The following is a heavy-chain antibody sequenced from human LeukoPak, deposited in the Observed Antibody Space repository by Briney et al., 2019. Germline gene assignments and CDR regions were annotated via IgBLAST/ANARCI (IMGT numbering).Heavy chain of an antibody. CDR1: GYTFTGYN. CDR2: INPNSGGT. D-gene: IGHD2-2*01. CDR3: ARDRGYCSSTSCFSYGMDV. J-gene: IGHJ6*02. V-gene: IGHV1-2*02. Sequence: GASVKVSCKASGYTFTGYNMHWVRQAPGQGLEWMGWINPNSGGTNYAQKFQGRVTMTRDTSISTAYMELSRLRSDDTAVYYCARDRGYCSSTSCFSYGMDVWGQGTTVTVSS.